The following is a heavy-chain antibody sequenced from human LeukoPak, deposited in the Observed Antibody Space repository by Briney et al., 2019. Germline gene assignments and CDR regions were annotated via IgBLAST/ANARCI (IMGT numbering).Heavy chain of an antibody. D-gene: IGHD3-10*01. CDR3: ARSASGSYMYFDY. Sequence: PSETLSLTCTVSGGSVSSGSFYWSWLRQPPGQGLQWIGYIYHSGITNYNPSLNSRVTISAGTSKNQFSLQLYSVTAADTAVYYCARSASGSYMYFDYWGQGNLVTVSS. J-gene: IGHJ4*02. CDR1: GGSVSSGSFY. CDR2: IYHSGIT. V-gene: IGHV4-61*01.